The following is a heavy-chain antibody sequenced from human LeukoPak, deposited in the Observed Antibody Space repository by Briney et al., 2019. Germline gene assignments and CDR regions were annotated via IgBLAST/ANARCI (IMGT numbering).Heavy chain of an antibody. V-gene: IGHV3-7*01. Sequence: PGGSLRLSCGASGFTFSTSWMGWVRQAPGKGLEWVANIKRDGSGTYYVDSVKGRFTISRENTKNSLYLQMDSLRAEDTAVYFCARISTAVAGADYWGQGTLVTVSS. D-gene: IGHD6-19*01. CDR3: ARISTAVAGADY. J-gene: IGHJ4*02. CDR2: IKRDGSGT. CDR1: GFTFSTSW.